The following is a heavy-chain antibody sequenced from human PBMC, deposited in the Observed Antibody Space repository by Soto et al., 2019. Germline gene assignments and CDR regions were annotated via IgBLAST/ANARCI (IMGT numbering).Heavy chain of an antibody. J-gene: IGHJ4*02. D-gene: IGHD2-15*01. Sequence: SETLSLTCTVSGDSVSSDNYFWTWIRQPPGKGLEWIAYISYTGDTNYNPSLKSRVTISVEPSTNQFSLKLTSVTAADTAVYFCAIIVVGFTADYWGQVTLVTVS. CDR2: ISYTGDT. V-gene: IGHV4-61*01. CDR1: GDSVSSDNYF. CDR3: AIIVVGFTADY.